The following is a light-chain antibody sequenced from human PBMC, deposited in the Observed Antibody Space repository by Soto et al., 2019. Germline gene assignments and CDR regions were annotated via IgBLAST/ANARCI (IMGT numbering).Light chain of an antibody. V-gene: IGLV2-14*01. CDR1: SSDVGGYNY. CDR3: SSYTIGITLDV. Sequence: QSALTQPASVSGSPGQSITLSCTGTSSDVGGYNYVSWYQLHPGRAPKLIIYDVSHRPSGISNRFSGSKSGNKAALTISGLPPEDEAAYFCSSYTIGITLDVFGPGTKLTVL. CDR2: DVS. J-gene: IGLJ1*01.